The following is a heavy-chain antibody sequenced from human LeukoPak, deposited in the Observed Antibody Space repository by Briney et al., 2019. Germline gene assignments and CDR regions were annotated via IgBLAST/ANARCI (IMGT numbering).Heavy chain of an antibody. CDR2: IYYSGST. V-gene: IGHV4-59*01. CDR1: GGSISSYY. CDR3: AREGMYSSSSYFEY. Sequence: SETLSLTCTVSGGSISSYYWSWIRQPPGKGLEWIGYIYYSGSTNYNPSLKSRVTISVDTSKNQFSLKLSSVTAADTAVYYCAREGMYSSSSYFEYWGQGTLVTVSS. J-gene: IGHJ4*02. D-gene: IGHD6-6*01.